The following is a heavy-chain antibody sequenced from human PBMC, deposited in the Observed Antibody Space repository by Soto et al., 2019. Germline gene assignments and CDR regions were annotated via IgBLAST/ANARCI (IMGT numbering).Heavy chain of an antibody. CDR2: IWYDGSNK. CDR3: ARDHDYGDYFDY. V-gene: IGHV3-33*01. D-gene: IGHD4-17*01. Sequence: GSLRLSCAVSGFTFSSYGMHWVRQAPGKGLEWVAVIWYDGSNKYYADSVKSRFTISRDNSKNTLYLQMNSLRAEDTAVYYCARDHDYGDYFDYWGQGTLVTVSS. J-gene: IGHJ4*02. CDR1: GFTFSSYG.